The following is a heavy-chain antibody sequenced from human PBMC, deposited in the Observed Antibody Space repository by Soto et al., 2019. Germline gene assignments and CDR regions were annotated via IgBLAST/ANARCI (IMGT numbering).Heavy chain of an antibody. D-gene: IGHD6-19*01. CDR1: GYTLSSYA. CDR3: ARVPWGSLSGWKNWLDP. CDR2: INGGNGDT. V-gene: IGHV1-3*01. J-gene: IGHJ5*02. Sequence: QVQLVQSGAEVKKPGASVKVSCKTSGYTLSSYAVHWVRQAPGQRLEWMGWINGGNGDTRYSEKFQGRVTITRDTSASNVYMELSSLRSEDTAVYYCARVPWGSLSGWKNWLDPWGQGTLVTVSS.